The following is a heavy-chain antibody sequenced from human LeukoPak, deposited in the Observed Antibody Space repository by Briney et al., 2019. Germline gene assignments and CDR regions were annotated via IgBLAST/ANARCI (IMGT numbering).Heavy chain of an antibody. CDR3: ANEIRPNDY. Sequence: GGSLRLSCAASGFTFSSYAMTWVRQAPGKGLEWVSAISISGSKTYYADSVKGRFTISRDNSKNTLYLQMNSLRAEDTAVYYCANEIRPNDYWGQGTQVTVSS. D-gene: IGHD4-17*01. J-gene: IGHJ4*02. V-gene: IGHV3-23*01. CDR1: GFTFSSYA. CDR2: ISISGSKT.